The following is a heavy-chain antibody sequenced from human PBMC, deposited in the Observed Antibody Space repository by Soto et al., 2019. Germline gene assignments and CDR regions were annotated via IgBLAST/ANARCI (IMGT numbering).Heavy chain of an antibody. Sequence: TSETLSLTCTVSGGSISSYYWSWIRQPPGKGLEWIGSIYYSGSTYYNPSLKSRVTISVDTSKNQFSLKLSSVTAADTAVYYCARVRYYYGSGRLGWFDPWGQGTLVTVSS. J-gene: IGHJ5*02. CDR1: GGSISSYY. CDR2: IYYSGST. CDR3: ARVRYYYGSGRLGWFDP. D-gene: IGHD3-10*01. V-gene: IGHV4-39*01.